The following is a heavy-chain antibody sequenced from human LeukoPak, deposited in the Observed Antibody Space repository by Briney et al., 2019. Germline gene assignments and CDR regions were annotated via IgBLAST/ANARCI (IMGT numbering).Heavy chain of an antibody. D-gene: IGHD6-13*01. CDR3: ARAPRIAAAGTLMDV. J-gene: IGHJ6*02. V-gene: IGHV3-13*01. Sequence: PGGSLRLSCAASGFTFSSYDMHWVRQATGKGLEWVSAIGTAGDTYYPGSVKGRSTISRENAKNSLYLQMNSLRAGDTAVYYCARAPRIAAAGTLMDVWGQGTTVTVSS. CDR2: IGTAGDT. CDR1: GFTFSSYD.